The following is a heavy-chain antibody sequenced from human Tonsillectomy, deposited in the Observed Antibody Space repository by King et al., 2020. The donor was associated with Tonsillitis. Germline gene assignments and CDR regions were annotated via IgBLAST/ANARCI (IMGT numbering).Heavy chain of an antibody. D-gene: IGHD2-15*01. J-gene: IGHJ3*02. CDR2: IFHSGAT. Sequence: QLQESGPGLVKPSETLSLTCAVSDYSISRGYYWGWIRQPPGKGLEWIGSIFHSGATYYNSSLRSRVSISVDTSRNQFSLRLRSVTAADTAVYYCARQGAIQDLFYIWGQGTMVTVSS. CDR3: ARQGAIQDLFYI. CDR1: DYSISRGYY. V-gene: IGHV4-38-2*01.